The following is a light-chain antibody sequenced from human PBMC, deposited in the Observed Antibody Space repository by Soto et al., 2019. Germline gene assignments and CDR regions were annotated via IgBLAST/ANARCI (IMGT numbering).Light chain of an antibody. Sequence: EIWITQSPATLSVSPGERATLSCRANQSISSNLAWYQQKPGQAPRLLIYGATTRATGIPARFSGSGSGTEFTLSISSLQPDDFATYYCQHYNSYSEAFGQGTKVDI. CDR3: QHYNSYSEA. CDR1: QSISSN. CDR2: GAT. J-gene: IGKJ1*01. V-gene: IGKV3-15*01.